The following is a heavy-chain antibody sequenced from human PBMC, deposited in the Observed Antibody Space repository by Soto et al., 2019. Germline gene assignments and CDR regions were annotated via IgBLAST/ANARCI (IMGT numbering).Heavy chain of an antibody. CDR1: GFTFSSYA. Sequence: ELQLVESGGGLVQPGGSLRLSCAASGFTFSSYAMHWVRQAPGKGLEYVSAISSNGGSTYYANSVKGRFTISRDNSKNTLYLQMGSLRAEDMAVYYCARRYSSSSHFDYWGQGTLVTVSS. CDR2: ISSNGGST. D-gene: IGHD6-6*01. CDR3: ARRYSSSSHFDY. V-gene: IGHV3-64*01. J-gene: IGHJ4*02.